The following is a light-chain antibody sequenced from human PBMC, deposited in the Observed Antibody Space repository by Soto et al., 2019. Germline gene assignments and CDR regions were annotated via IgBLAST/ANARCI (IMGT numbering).Light chain of an antibody. Sequence: SYELTQPPSVSVSPGQTVSITCSGDKLGDKYASWYQQRTGQSPVLVIYQSTERPSGIPERFSGSNSGNTATLTISGTQAIDEAEYYCQAWDSSTAIFGGGTKLTVL. CDR2: QST. J-gene: IGLJ2*01. CDR1: KLGDKY. V-gene: IGLV3-1*01. CDR3: QAWDSSTAI.